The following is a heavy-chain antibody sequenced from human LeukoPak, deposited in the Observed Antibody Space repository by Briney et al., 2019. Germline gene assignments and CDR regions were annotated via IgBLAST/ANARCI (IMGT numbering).Heavy chain of an antibody. Sequence: GGSLRLSCAASGFTFSSYAMSWVRQAPGKGLEWVSAISGSGGSTYYADSVKGRFTISRDSSKNTLYLQMNSLRAEDTAVYYCAKDQTAMVNYYFDYWGQGTLVTVSS. J-gene: IGHJ4*02. V-gene: IGHV3-23*01. CDR2: ISGSGGST. CDR3: AKDQTAMVNYYFDY. D-gene: IGHD5-18*01. CDR1: GFTFSSYA.